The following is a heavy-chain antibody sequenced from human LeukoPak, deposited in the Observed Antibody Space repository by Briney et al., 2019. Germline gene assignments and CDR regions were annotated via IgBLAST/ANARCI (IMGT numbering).Heavy chain of an antibody. Sequence: SVKVSCKASGGTFSSYAISWVRQAPGQGLEWMGRIIPILGIANYAQKFQGRVTITADKSTSTAYMELSSLRAEDTAVYYCAKGIRYSSGWYDYWGQGTLVTVSS. CDR3: AKGIRYSSGWYDY. CDR2: IIPILGIA. CDR1: GGTFSSYA. V-gene: IGHV1-69*04. J-gene: IGHJ4*02. D-gene: IGHD6-19*01.